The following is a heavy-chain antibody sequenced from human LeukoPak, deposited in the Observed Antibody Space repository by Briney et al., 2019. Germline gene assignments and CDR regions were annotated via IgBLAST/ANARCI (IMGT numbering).Heavy chain of an antibody. V-gene: IGHV4-34*01. J-gene: IGHJ4*02. D-gene: IGHD2-2*01. Sequence: PSETLSLTCAVYGGSFSGYYWSWIRQPPGKGLEWIGEINHSGSTNYNPSLKSRVTISVDTSKNQFSLKLSSVTAADTAVYYCARGYGSTSLEFDYWGQGTLVTVSS. CDR2: INHSGST. CDR1: GGSFSGYY. CDR3: ARGYGSTSLEFDY.